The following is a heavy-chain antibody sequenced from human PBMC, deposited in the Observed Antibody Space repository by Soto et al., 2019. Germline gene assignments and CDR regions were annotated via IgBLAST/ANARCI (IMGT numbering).Heavy chain of an antibody. CDR2: IYSGGST. CDR1: GFTVSSNY. Sequence: EVQLVESGGGLVQPGGSLRLSCAASGFTVSSNYMSWVRQAPGKGPEWVSVIYSGGSTYYADSVKGRFTISRDNSKNTLYLQMNSLRAGDTAVYYCARDPGRSYGPDWGQGTLVTVSS. CDR3: ARDPGRSYGPD. V-gene: IGHV3-66*01. D-gene: IGHD1-26*01. J-gene: IGHJ4*02.